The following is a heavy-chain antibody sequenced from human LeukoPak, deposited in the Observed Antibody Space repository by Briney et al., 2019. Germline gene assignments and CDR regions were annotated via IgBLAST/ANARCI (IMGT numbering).Heavy chain of an antibody. D-gene: IGHD2/OR15-2a*01. J-gene: IGHJ3*02. Sequence: SQTLSLTCVISGDSVSSNNVAWNCIRQSPSRRLEWLGRTKYASNWFQDYPPSVKTRMIINADTSKNQFSLQVNSVTPEDTALYYCARERMNAFDIWGQGTMVVVYS. CDR1: GDSVSSNNVA. CDR3: ARERMNAFDI. CDR2: TKYASNWFQ. V-gene: IGHV6-1*01.